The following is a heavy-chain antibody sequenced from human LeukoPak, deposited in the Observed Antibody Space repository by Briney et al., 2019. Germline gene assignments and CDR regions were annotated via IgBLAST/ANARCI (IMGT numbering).Heavy chain of an antibody. D-gene: IGHD1-1*01. CDR3: VKWGIGNNWDIDDH. CDR2: INHSGST. J-gene: IGHJ4*02. CDR1: GGSLGGYS. V-gene: IGHV4-34*01. Sequence: SETLSLTCAVYGGSLGGYSWSWIRQPPGKGLEWIGEINHSGSTNYNPSLKSRVTISVDTSKNQFSLKLSSVTAADTAVYYCVKWGIGNNWDIDDHWGQGTLVTVSS.